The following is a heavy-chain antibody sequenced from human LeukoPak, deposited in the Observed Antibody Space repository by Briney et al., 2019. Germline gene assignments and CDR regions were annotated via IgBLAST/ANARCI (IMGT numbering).Heavy chain of an antibody. CDR3: AARGYSSSWYNPHDAFDI. CDR1: GFAFSSYA. D-gene: IGHD6-13*01. Sequence: GGSLRLSCAASGFAFSSYAMSWVRQAPGKGLEWVSAISGSGGSTYYADSVKRRFTISRDNSKNTLYLQMNSLRAEDTAVYYCAARGYSSSWYNPHDAFDIWGQGTMVTVSS. V-gene: IGHV3-23*01. J-gene: IGHJ3*02. CDR2: ISGSGGST.